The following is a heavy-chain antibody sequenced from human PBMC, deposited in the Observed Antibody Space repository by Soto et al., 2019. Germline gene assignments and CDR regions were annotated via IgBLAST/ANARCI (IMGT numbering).Heavy chain of an antibody. Sequence: GGSLRLSCAASGFTFSSYAMSWVRQAPGKGLEWVSAISGSGGSTYYADSVKGRFTISGDNPKNTLYLQMNSLRAEDTAVYYCAKPGIIALAGTRRGMDVWGQGTTVTVSS. CDR3: AKPGIIALAGTRRGMDV. CDR1: GFTFSSYA. J-gene: IGHJ6*02. CDR2: ISGSGGST. D-gene: IGHD6-19*01. V-gene: IGHV3-23*01.